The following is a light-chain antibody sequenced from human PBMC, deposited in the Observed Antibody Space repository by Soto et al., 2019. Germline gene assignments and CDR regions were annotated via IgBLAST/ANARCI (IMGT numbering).Light chain of an antibody. J-gene: IGKJ3*01. CDR3: QQYYSYPPT. CDR1: QGISSY. Sequence: AIRMTQSPSSLSASTGDRVTITCRASQGISSYLAWYQQKPGKAPKLLIYAASTLQSGVPSRFSGSGSWTDFTLTIRCLQAEDFATFYCQQYYSYPPTFGPGTKVDIK. CDR2: AAS. V-gene: IGKV1-8*01.